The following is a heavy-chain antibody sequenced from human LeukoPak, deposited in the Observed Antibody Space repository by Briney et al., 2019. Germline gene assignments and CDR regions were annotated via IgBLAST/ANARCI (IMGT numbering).Heavy chain of an antibody. CDR1: GFSFSSYS. D-gene: IGHD3-9*01. Sequence: PGGSLRLSCAASGFSFSSYSMNWVRQAPGKGLEWVSYISSSSSTIYYADSVKGRFTISRDNAENSLFLQMNRLRAEDTAIYYCARSRDWYADYWGQGSLVTVSS. J-gene: IGHJ4*02. CDR2: ISSSSSTI. CDR3: ARSRDWYADY. V-gene: IGHV3-48*01.